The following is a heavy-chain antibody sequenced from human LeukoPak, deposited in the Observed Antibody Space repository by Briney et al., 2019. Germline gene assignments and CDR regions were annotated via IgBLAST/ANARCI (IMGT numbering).Heavy chain of an antibody. J-gene: IGHJ4*02. D-gene: IGHD5-12*01. V-gene: IGHV4-34*01. CDR1: GGSFSGYY. Sequence: SETLSLTCAVFGGSFSGYYWSWIRQPPGKGLEWIGEINHSGSTNYNPSLKSRVTISVDTSKNQFSLKLSSVTAADTAVYYCARLGYSGYWGRDYWGQGTLVTVSS. CDR3: ARLGYSGYWGRDY. CDR2: INHSGST.